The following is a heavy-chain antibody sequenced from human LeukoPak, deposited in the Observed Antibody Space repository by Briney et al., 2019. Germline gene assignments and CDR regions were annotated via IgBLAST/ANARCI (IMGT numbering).Heavy chain of an antibody. CDR2: IIPIFGTA. V-gene: IGHV1-69*13. D-gene: IGHD3-22*01. CDR1: GSIFRSYG. Sequence: ASVKVSCTASGSIFRSYGITWVRQAPGQGLEWMGTIIPIFGTANYAQKFQGRVTITADESTTTIYMEMSSLRSEDTAVYYCARRMGFYYDTSGYSNLDAFDIWGQGTMVTVSS. J-gene: IGHJ3*02. CDR3: ARRMGFYYDTSGYSNLDAFDI.